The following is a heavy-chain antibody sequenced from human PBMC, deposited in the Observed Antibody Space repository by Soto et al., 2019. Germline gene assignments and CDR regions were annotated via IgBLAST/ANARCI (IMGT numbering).Heavy chain of an antibody. CDR3: AKDLRRVPAAGIDY. V-gene: IGHV3-23*01. D-gene: IGHD6-13*01. Sequence: GSLRLSCAASGFSFSTYAMNWVRQAPGKGLEWVALISGSGGSTYYADSVKGRFTISRDNSKDTVYLQMNILRAEDTAVYYCAKDLRRVPAAGIDYWGQGTLVTVSS. CDR2: ISGSGGST. J-gene: IGHJ4*02. CDR1: GFSFSTYA.